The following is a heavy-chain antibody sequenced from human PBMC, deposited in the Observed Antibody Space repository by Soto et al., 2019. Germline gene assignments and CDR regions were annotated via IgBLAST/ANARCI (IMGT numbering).Heavy chain of an antibody. CDR2: ISWNSGSI. Sequence: GGSLRLSCAASGFTFDDYAMHWVQQAPGKGLEWVSGISWNSGSIGYADSVKGRFTISRDNAKNSLYLQMNSLRAEDTALYYCEKHLLYSGYDSWGQGNQVTVS. CDR3: EKHLLYSGYDS. CDR1: GFTFDDYA. D-gene: IGHD5-12*01. J-gene: IGHJ4*02. V-gene: IGHV3-9*01.